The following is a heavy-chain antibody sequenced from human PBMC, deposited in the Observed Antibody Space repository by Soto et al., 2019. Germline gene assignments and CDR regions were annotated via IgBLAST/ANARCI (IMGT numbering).Heavy chain of an antibody. CDR2: ITGPGGNT. V-gene: IGHV3-23*01. CDR3: AKPPSDSSYYFEY. D-gene: IGHD2-21*02. J-gene: IGHJ4*02. CDR1: GFTFGSYG. Sequence: EVQLLESGGGLVQPGGSLRLSCAASGFTFGSYGMSWVRQAPGKGLEWVSDITGPGGNTYYADSVKGRFTISRDNSKNTLYLQMNSLRAEDTAVYYCAKPPSDSSYYFEYWGQGALVTVSA.